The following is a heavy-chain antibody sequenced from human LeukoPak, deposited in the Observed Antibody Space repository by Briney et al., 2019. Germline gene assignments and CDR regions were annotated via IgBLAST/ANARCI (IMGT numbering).Heavy chain of an antibody. D-gene: IGHD6-13*01. CDR2: IRSKAYGGTT. Sequence: GESLKISCTASGFTFGDYAMSWFRQAPGKGLEWVGFIRSKAYGGTTEYAASVKGRFTISRDDSKSIAYLQMNSLKTEDTAVYYCTRVSSWKGIDYWGQGTLVTVSS. V-gene: IGHV3-49*03. CDR3: TRVSSWKGIDY. J-gene: IGHJ4*02. CDR1: GFTFGDYA.